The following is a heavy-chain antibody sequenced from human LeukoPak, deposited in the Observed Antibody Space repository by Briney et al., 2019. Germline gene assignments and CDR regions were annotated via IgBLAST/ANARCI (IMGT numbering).Heavy chain of an antibody. V-gene: IGHV3-53*01. D-gene: IGHD6-13*01. CDR3: ARSVRAAGKSPGFDF. Sequence: GGSLRLSRAASGFTVSSNYMSWVRQAPGKGLEWVSTIDVSATDTYYPDSVKGRFTISRDDSKNMLYLQMNSLRGEDTAVYYCARSVRAAGKSPGFDFWGPGSLVTVSP. CDR2: IDVSATDT. CDR1: GFTVSSNY. J-gene: IGHJ4*02.